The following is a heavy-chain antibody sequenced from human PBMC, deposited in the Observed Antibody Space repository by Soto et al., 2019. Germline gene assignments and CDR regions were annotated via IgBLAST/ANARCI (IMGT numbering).Heavy chain of an antibody. CDR3: ARDLGGSSSYLGY. D-gene: IGHD6-6*01. V-gene: IGHV1-2*02. J-gene: IGHJ4*02. CDR2: INPASGGA. CDR1: GYTFTGRY. Sequence: ASVKVSCKASGYTFTGRYIHWVRQAPGQGLEWMGWINPASGGATYAQKFQGRVSLTRDTSNSIAYMELSSLRSDDTAVYFCARDLGGSSSYLGYWGQGTPVTV.